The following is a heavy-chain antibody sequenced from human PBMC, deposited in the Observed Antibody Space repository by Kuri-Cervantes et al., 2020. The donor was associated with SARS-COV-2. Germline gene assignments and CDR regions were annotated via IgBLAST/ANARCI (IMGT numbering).Heavy chain of an antibody. CDR2: IYTSGST. D-gene: IGHD3-9*01. J-gene: IGHJ6*03. CDR1: GVPISSYY. V-gene: IGHV4-4*07. CDR3: ARDSYDTMDV. Sequence: SETLSLTCTVSGVPISSYYWSWIRQPAGKGLEWIGRIYTSGSTNYNPSLKSRVTISVDTFKNQFSLKLSSVTAADTAVYYCARDSYDTMDVWGKGTTVTVSS.